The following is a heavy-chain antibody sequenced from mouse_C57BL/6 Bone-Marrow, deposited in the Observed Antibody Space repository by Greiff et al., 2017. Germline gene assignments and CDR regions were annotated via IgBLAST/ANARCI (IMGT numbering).Heavy chain of an antibody. CDR2: IYPGSGNT. Sequence: VQLQQSGPELVKPGASVKISCKASGYSFTSYYIHWVKQRPGQGLEWIGWIYPGSGNTKYNEKFKGKATLTADTSSSTAYMQLSSLTSEDSAVYYCAGEEEYYYDSRIDYWGQGTTLTVSS. CDR3: AGEEEYYYDSRIDY. J-gene: IGHJ2*01. CDR1: GYSFTSYY. D-gene: IGHD1-1*01. V-gene: IGHV1-66*01.